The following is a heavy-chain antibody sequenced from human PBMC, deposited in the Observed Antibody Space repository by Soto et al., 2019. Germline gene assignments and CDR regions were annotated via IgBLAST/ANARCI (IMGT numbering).Heavy chain of an antibody. Sequence: SVKVSCKASGGTFSSYAISWVRQAPGQGLEWMGGIIPIFGTANYAQKFQGRVTITADESTSTAYMELSSLRSEDTAVYYCASHPSTYYYDSSGPWGQGTLVTVSS. D-gene: IGHD3-22*01. V-gene: IGHV1-69*13. CDR3: ASHPSTYYYDSSGP. J-gene: IGHJ5*02. CDR1: GGTFSSYA. CDR2: IIPIFGTA.